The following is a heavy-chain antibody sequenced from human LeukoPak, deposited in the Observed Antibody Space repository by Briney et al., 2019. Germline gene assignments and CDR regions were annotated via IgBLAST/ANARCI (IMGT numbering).Heavy chain of an antibody. D-gene: IGHD3-10*01. V-gene: IGHV3-30-3*01. J-gene: IGHJ6*02. Sequence: PGGSLRLSCAASGFTFSSYAMRWVRQAPGKGLEWVAVISYDGSNKYYADSVKGRFTISRDNSKNTLYLQMNSLRAVDTAVYYCAREPYGSGSFYYYYGMDVWGQGTTVTVSS. CDR3: AREPYGSGSFYYYYGMDV. CDR2: ISYDGSNK. CDR1: GFTFSSYA.